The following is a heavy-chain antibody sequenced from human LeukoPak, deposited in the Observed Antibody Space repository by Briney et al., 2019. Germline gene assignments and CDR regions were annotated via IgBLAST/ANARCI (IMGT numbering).Heavy chain of an antibody. CDR2: INHSGST. CDR3: ARSEAGLRRFFDY. CDR1: GGSFSGYY. D-gene: IGHD3-16*01. V-gene: IGHV4-34*01. J-gene: IGHJ4*02. Sequence: ASETLSLTCAVYGGSFSGYYWSWIRQPPGKGLEWIGEINHSGSTNYNPSLKSRVTISVDTSKNQFSLKLSSVTAADTAVYYCARSEAGLRRFFDYWGQGTLVTVSS.